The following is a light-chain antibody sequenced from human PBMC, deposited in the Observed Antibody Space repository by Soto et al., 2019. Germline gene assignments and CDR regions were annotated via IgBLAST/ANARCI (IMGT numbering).Light chain of an antibody. CDR3: QTWGTGIRV. J-gene: IGLJ3*02. Sequence: QSVLTQSPSASASLGASGKLTCTLSSGHSSYAIAWHQQQPEKGPRYLMKLNSDGSHSKGDGIPDRFSGSSSGAERYLTISSRQSEDEADYYGQTWGTGIRVFGGGTKVTVL. CDR2: LNSDGSH. CDR1: SGHSSYA. V-gene: IGLV4-69*01.